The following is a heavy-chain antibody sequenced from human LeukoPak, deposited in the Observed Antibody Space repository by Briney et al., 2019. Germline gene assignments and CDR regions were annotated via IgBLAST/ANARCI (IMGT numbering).Heavy chain of an antibody. Sequence: GGPLRLSCAASGFTFSTYAMSWVRQAPGKGLEWVSAISGSGGSTYYADSVKGRFTISRDNSKNTLYLQMNSLRAEDTAVYYCAKGSRKGAAMVNLDYWGQGTLVTVSS. V-gene: IGHV3-23*01. J-gene: IGHJ4*02. CDR1: GFTFSTYA. CDR3: AKGSRKGAAMVNLDY. CDR2: ISGSGGST. D-gene: IGHD5-18*01.